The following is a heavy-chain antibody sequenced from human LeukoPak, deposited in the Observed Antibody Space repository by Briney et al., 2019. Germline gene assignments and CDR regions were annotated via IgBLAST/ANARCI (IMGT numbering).Heavy chain of an antibody. D-gene: IGHD3-16*02. Sequence: PSETLSRTCTVSTGSIGTYYWIRNGQSPGKELKGIGYTYVTGTRYNPYLQSRVTISVDRSRNQSFLKMSSVTAADTAVYYCAKHIGGGIEDMDVWGKGHKVIASS. CDR2: TYVTGT. J-gene: IGHJ6*03. CDR3: AKHIGGGIEDMDV. V-gene: IGHV4-59*08. CDR1: TGSIGTYY.